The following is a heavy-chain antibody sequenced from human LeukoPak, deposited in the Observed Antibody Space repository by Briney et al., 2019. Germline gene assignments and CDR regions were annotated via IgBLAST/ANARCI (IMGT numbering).Heavy chain of an antibody. Sequence: GGSLRLSCAASGFTFSDYWMYWVRQVPGEGLVWVSRISSEGSVTNYADSVKGRFTISRDNAKNTLYLVMNNLRADDTAVYFCARVPGSGWFTAVDYWGQGTLVSVSS. CDR3: ARVPGSGWFTAVDY. J-gene: IGHJ4*02. D-gene: IGHD6-19*01. V-gene: IGHV3-74*01. CDR2: ISSEGSVT. CDR1: GFTFSDYW.